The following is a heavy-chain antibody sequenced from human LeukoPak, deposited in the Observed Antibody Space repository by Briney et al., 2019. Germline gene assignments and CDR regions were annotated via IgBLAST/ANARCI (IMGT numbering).Heavy chain of an antibody. J-gene: IGHJ4*02. D-gene: IGHD3-22*01. CDR2: ISYDGSNK. CDR1: GFTFSSYA. CDR3: ANWASDDSSGKGAY. Sequence: TGGSLRLSCAASGFTFSSYAMHWVRQAPGKGLEWVAVISYDGSNKYYADSVKGRFTISRDNSKNTLYLQMNSLRAEDTAVYYCANWASDDSSGKGAYWGQGTLVTVSS. V-gene: IGHV3-30-3*01.